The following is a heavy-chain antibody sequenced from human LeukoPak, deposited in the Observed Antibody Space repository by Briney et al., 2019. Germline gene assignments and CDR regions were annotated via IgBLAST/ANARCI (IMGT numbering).Heavy chain of an antibody. CDR2: IYYTGST. V-gene: IGHV4-39*07. Sequence: SETLSLTCVVSGDSIRNNNYYWGWIRQTPGKGLEWIGNIYYTGSTYYNPSLKSRVAISVDTSKTQFSLKLSSVTAADTAVYYCARTTEAHSWRTRYYDYYMDVWGKGTTVTVSS. CDR3: ARTTEAHSWRTRYYDYYMDV. J-gene: IGHJ6*03. CDR1: GDSIRNNNYY. D-gene: IGHD6-13*01.